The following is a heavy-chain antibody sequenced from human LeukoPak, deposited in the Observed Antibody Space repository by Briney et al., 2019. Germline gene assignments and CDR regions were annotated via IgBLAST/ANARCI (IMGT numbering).Heavy chain of an antibody. CDR1: GGSISSYF. CDR3: ARGPRNSDWYSIDY. CDR2: IYTSGST. Sequence: PSETLSLTCPVSGGSISSYFWRWMRQPAGKGLEWIGRIYTSGSTDYHPSLKSRVTMSVDTSKNQFSLKLNSVTAADTAVYYYARGPRNSDWYSIDYWGQGTLATVSS. D-gene: IGHD6-19*01. V-gene: IGHV4-4*07. J-gene: IGHJ4*02.